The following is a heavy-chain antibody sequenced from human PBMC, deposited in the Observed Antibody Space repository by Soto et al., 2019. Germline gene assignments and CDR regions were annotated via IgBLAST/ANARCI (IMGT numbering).Heavy chain of an antibody. Sequence: GGSLRLSCAASGFTFSNYWMTWVRQAPGKGLEWVANIKEDGSEKHYVDSVKGRFTISRDNAKNSLYLQMNSLRVEDTAVYFCSRDVVVGAKALNYWGQGALVTVPS. D-gene: IGHD2-15*01. V-gene: IGHV3-7*01. CDR1: GFTFSNYW. CDR3: SRDVVVGAKALNY. CDR2: IKEDGSEK. J-gene: IGHJ4*02.